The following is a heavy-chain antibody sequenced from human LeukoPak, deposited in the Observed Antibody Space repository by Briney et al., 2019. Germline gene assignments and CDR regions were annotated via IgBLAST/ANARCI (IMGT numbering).Heavy chain of an antibody. J-gene: IGHJ4*02. V-gene: IGHV4-39*01. Sequence: NPSETLSLTCTVSGGSISSSSHYWGWIRQPPGKGLEWIGTIFYRGSSSYNPSLKSRVTMSVDTSKNHFSLKLSSVTAADTAVYFCARQSDSSGYYSFNYWGQGTLVTVSS. CDR1: GGSISSSSHY. D-gene: IGHD3-22*01. CDR2: IFYRGSS. CDR3: ARQSDSSGYYSFNY.